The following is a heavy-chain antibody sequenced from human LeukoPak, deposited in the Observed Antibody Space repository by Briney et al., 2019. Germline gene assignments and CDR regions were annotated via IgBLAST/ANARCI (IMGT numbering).Heavy chain of an antibody. CDR3: AREAPYYDFWSGYSYGMDV. J-gene: IGHJ6*02. CDR2: IKQDGSEK. Sequence: QSGGSLRLSCAASGFTFSSYWMSWVRQAPGKGLEWVANIKQDGSEKYYVDSAKGRFTISRDNAKNSLYLQMNSLRAEDTAVYYCAREAPYYDFWSGYSYGMDVWGQGTTVTVSS. D-gene: IGHD3-3*01. V-gene: IGHV3-7*01. CDR1: GFTFSSYW.